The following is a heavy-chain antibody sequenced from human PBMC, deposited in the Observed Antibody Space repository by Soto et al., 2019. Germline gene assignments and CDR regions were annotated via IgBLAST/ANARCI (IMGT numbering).Heavy chain of an antibody. J-gene: IGHJ4*02. CDR3: ARGGYIYGYDY. CDR2: MNHSGST. CDR1: GGPFSGYY. Sequence: PSETLSLTCAVYGGPFSGYYWSWIRQPPGKGLEWIGEMNHSGSTKYNPSLKSRVNISVDTSKNQFSLNVSSVTAADTAVYYCARGGYIYGYDYWGRGTLVTVSS. D-gene: IGHD5-18*01. V-gene: IGHV4-34*01.